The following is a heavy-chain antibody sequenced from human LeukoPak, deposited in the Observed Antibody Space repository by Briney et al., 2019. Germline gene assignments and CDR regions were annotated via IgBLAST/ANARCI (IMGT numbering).Heavy chain of an antibody. Sequence: SETLSLTCTVSGGSISTYYWTWIRQPPGKGLEWIAYIYYSGSTNYSPSLKGRVTSSVDTSKNQFSLRLSSVTAADTAVYYCARVYGSGYDFRGAFDIWGQGTMVTVSS. D-gene: IGHD5-12*01. J-gene: IGHJ3*02. CDR2: IYYSGST. CDR3: ARVYGSGYDFRGAFDI. CDR1: GGSISTYY. V-gene: IGHV4-59*01.